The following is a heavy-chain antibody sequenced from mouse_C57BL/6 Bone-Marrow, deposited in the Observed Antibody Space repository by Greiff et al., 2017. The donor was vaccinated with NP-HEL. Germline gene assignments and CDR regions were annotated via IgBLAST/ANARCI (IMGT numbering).Heavy chain of an antibody. CDR2: IDPNSGGT. CDR3: ASGAYYSKLDAMDY. CDR1: GYTFTSYW. Sequence: QVQLKQPGAELVKPGASVKLSCKASGYTFTSYWMHWVKQRPGRGLEWIGRIDPNSGGTKYNEKFKSKATLTVDKPSSTAYMQLSSLTSEDSAVYYCASGAYYSKLDAMDYWGQGTSVTVSS. V-gene: IGHV1-72*01. J-gene: IGHJ4*01. D-gene: IGHD2-5*01.